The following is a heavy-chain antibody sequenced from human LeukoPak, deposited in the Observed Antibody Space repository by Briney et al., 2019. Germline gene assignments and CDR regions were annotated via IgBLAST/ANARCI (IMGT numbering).Heavy chain of an antibody. CDR2: ISAYNGNT. CDR1: GYTFTSYG. J-gene: IGHJ4*02. CDR3: ARDRLSDILTGYQVPFGY. D-gene: IGHD3-9*01. Sequence: ASVKVSCKASGYTFTSYGISWVRQAPGQGLEWMGWISAYNGNTNYAQKLQGRVTMTTDTSTSTAYMELRSLRSDDTAVYYCARDRLSDILTGYQVPFGYWGQGTLVTVSS. V-gene: IGHV1-18*04.